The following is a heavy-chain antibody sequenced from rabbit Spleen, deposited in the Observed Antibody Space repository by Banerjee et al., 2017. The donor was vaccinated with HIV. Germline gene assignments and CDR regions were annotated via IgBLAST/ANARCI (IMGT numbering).Heavy chain of an antibody. CDR2: IYTGNGKN. J-gene: IGHJ4*01. CDR1: GFSFISSYD. D-gene: IGHD6-1*01. CDR3: ARNMVGYIYAFNL. Sequence: QEQLVESGGGLVKPGASLTLTCTASGFSFISSYDMSWVRQAPGKGLEWIGFIYTGNGKNYYASWAKGQFTISSTASTTVTLQMTSLTDADTATYFCARNMVGYIYAFNLWGPGTLVTVS. V-gene: IGHV1S45*01.